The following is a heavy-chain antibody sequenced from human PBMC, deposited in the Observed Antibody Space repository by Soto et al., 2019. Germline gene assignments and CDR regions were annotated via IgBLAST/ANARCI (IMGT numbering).Heavy chain of an antibody. CDR2: IYYTGKT. Sequence: QVQLQESGQGLVKPSQTLSLTCSVSGDYIHVGGYYWTWIRQRPGKGLEWRGYIYYTGKTNYNPSLESRLTMSVDRSKNQFSLRLTSVTAADTAVYFCGRDLSSNANCIDPWGQGTLVTVSS. CDR1: GDYIHVGGYY. CDR3: GRDLSSNANCIDP. D-gene: IGHD2-2*01. J-gene: IGHJ5*02. V-gene: IGHV4-30-4*01.